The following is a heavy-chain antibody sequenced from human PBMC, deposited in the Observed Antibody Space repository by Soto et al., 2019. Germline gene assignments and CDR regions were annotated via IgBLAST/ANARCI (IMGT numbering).Heavy chain of an antibody. CDR2: IYPGDSDT. D-gene: IGHD2-15*01. CDR3: ARGPTVVVAADRNWFDP. Sequence: GESLKISCKGSGYSFTSYWIGWVRQMPGKGLEWMGIIYPGDSDTRYSPSFQGQVTISADKSISTAYLQWSSLKASDTAMYYCARGPTVVVAADRNWFDPWGQGTLVTVSS. J-gene: IGHJ5*02. CDR1: GYSFTSYW. V-gene: IGHV5-51*01.